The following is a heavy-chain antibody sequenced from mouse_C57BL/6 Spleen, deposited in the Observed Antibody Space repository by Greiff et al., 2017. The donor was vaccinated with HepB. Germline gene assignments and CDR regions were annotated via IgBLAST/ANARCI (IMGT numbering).Heavy chain of an antibody. CDR2: IYPGSGNT. J-gene: IGHJ1*03. V-gene: IGHV1-66*01. CDR3: ARDGPDWYFDV. Sequence: QVQLQQSGPELVKPGASVKISCKASGYSFTSYYIHWVKQRPGQGLEWIGWIYPGSGNTKYNEKFKGKATLTADTSSSTAYMQLSSLTSEDSAVYYCARDGPDWYFDVWGTGTTVTVSS. CDR1: GYSFTSYY.